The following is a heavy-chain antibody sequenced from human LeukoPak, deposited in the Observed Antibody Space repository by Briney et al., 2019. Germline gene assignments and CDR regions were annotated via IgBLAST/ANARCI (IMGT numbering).Heavy chain of an antibody. Sequence: GGSLRLSCAASGFTFSSYSMNWVRKAPGKGLEWVSSISSSSSYIYYADSVKGRFTISRDNAKNSLYLQMNSLRAEDTAVYYCPRDRGRGSSSKLDPWGQGTLVAVSS. CDR3: PRDRGRGSSSKLDP. D-gene: IGHD6-13*01. J-gene: IGHJ5*02. CDR2: ISSSSSYI. V-gene: IGHV3-21*01. CDR1: GFTFSSYS.